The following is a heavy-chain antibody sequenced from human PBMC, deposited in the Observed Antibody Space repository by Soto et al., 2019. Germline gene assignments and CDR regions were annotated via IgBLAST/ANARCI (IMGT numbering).Heavy chain of an antibody. Sequence: SETLSLTCNVSGGSISNSYWTWIRQPPGKRLEWIGYIYYSGFTTYNPSLKSRVTISVDTSKNQFSLKLSSVTAADTAVYYCASVPPQSSSYYYYGMDVWGQGTTVTVSS. D-gene: IGHD6-6*01. CDR3: ASVPPQSSSYYYYGMDV. V-gene: IGHV4-59*08. CDR1: GGSISNSY. J-gene: IGHJ6*02. CDR2: IYYSGFT.